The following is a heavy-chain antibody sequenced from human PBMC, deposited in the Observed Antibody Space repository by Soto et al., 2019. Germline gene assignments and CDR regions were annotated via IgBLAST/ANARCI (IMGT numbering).Heavy chain of an antibody. Sequence: SETLSLTCAVSGGSISSSNWWSWVRQPPGKGLEWIGAIYHSGSTNYNPSLESRVTISVDKSKNQFSLKVSSVTAADTAVFYCARLAGYCSGTSCYGYYGMDVWGQGTTVTVSS. V-gene: IGHV4-4*02. D-gene: IGHD2-2*01. CDR3: ARLAGYCSGTSCYGYYGMDV. CDR2: IYHSGST. CDR1: GGSISSSNW. J-gene: IGHJ6*02.